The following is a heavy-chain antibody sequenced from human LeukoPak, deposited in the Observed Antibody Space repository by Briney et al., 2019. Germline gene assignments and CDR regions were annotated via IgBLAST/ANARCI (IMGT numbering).Heavy chain of an antibody. J-gene: IGHJ4*02. Sequence: SETLSLTCAVYRTSFSAYYWTWLRQPPGKGLEWIGEIHHSGTTNYNPSLKSRVTISIDTSKNQFSLNLSSVTAADTAVYYCASLWFGDQTIDSWGQGTLVTVSS. CDR3: ASLWFGDQTIDS. V-gene: IGHV4-34*01. CDR1: RTSFSAYY. D-gene: IGHD3-10*01. CDR2: IHHSGTT.